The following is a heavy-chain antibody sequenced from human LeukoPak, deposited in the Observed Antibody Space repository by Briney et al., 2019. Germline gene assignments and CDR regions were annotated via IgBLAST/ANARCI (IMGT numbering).Heavy chain of an antibody. V-gene: IGHV3-21*04. CDR2: ISSSSSYI. CDR3: ASSFRDYYMDV. J-gene: IGHJ6*03. CDR1: GFTFSTYA. Sequence: PGGTLRLSCAASGFTFSTYAMNWVRQAPGKGLEWVSSISSSSSYIYYADSVKGRFTISRDNAKNSLYLQMNSLRAEDTALYYCASSFRDYYMDVWGKGTTVTVSS.